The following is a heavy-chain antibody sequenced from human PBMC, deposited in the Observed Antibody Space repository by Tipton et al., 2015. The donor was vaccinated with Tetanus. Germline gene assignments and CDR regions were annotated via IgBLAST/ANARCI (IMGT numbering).Heavy chain of an antibody. CDR1: GFTFSSFG. CDR2: ISTATSLT. J-gene: IGHJ4*02. Sequence: QLVQSGGDLVQHGGSLRLSCVASGFTFSSFGMNWVRQAPGKGLEWVSYISTATSLTYYADSVKGRFTISRDNAKNSLYLQMNSLRDEDTAIYYCARDSSMAVADPILWYWGQGTLVTVSS. V-gene: IGHV3-48*02. D-gene: IGHD6-19*01. CDR3: ARDSSMAVADPILWY.